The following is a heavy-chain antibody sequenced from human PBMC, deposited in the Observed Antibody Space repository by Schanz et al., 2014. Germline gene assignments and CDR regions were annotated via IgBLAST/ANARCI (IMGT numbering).Heavy chain of an antibody. CDR1: GITFSSHS. V-gene: IGHV3-48*01. J-gene: IGHJ4*02. CDR2: ITYNGGTI. D-gene: IGHD2-8*02. Sequence: PGGSLRLSCAASGITFSSHSFNWVRQAPGKGLEWISYITYNGGTIYYADSVKGRFTISRDNAKNSLYLEMNSLRAEDTALYYCAKSLESCPGGRCSRGYFDYWGQGTLVTVSS. CDR3: AKSLESCPGGRCSRGYFDY.